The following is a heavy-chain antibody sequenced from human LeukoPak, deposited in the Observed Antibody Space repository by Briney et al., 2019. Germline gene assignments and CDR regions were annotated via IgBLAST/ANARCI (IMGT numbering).Heavy chain of an antibody. CDR1: GFTFSNAW. D-gene: IGHD2-2*02. Sequence: PGGSLRLSCAASGFTFSNAWMSWVRQAPGKGLEWVGRIKSKTDGGTTDYAAPVKGRFTISRDDSKNTLYLQMNSLKTEDTAVYYCTTDGPVYCSSTSCYMNYWGQGTLVTVSS. CDR2: IKSKTDGGTT. J-gene: IGHJ4*02. CDR3: TTDGPVYCSSTSCYMNY. V-gene: IGHV3-15*01.